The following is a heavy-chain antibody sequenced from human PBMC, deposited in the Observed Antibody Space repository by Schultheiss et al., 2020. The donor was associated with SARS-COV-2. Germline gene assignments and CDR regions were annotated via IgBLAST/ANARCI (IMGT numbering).Heavy chain of an antibody. J-gene: IGHJ4*02. CDR3: ASRGELLPSFFFDY. D-gene: IGHD1-26*01. CDR2: IYYSGST. V-gene: IGHV4-59*08. Sequence: SETLSLTCTVSGGSISSYYWSWIRQHPGKGLEWIGYIYYSGSTYYNPSLKSRVTISVDTSKNQFSLKLSSVTAADTAVYYCASRGELLPSFFFDYWGQGTLVTVSS. CDR1: GGSISSYY.